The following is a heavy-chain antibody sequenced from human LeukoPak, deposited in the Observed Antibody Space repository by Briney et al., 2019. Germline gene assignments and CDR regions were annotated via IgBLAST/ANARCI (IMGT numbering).Heavy chain of an antibody. Sequence: ASVKVSCKASGVPFSSYAISWVRQAPGQGLEWMGRIIPICGTAHYAQKFQGRVTITTDESTSTAYMKLSSLRAEDTAVYYCAAAYGDYVFDYWGQGTLVTVSS. V-gene: IGHV1-69*05. CDR2: IIPICGTA. CDR3: AAAYGDYVFDY. D-gene: IGHD4-17*01. J-gene: IGHJ4*02. CDR1: GVPFSSYA.